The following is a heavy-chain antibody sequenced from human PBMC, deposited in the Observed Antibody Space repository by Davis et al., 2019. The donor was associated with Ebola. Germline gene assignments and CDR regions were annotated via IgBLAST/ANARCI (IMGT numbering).Heavy chain of an antibody. Sequence: GESLKISCAASGFTFSSYGMHWVRQAPGKGLEWVAFIRYDGSNKYYADSVKGRFTISRDNSKNTLYLQMNSLRAEDTAVYYCAKDLGIVVVIAIRDWGQGTLVTVSS. CDR2: IRYDGSNK. CDR1: GFTFSSYG. CDR3: AKDLGIVVVIAIRD. J-gene: IGHJ4*02. V-gene: IGHV3-30*02. D-gene: IGHD2-21*01.